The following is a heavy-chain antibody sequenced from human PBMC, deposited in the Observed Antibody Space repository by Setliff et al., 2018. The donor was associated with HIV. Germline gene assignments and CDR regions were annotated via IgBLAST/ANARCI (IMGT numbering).Heavy chain of an antibody. V-gene: IGHV4-4*09. CDR2: IYANGST. D-gene: IGHD6-13*01. J-gene: IGHJ6*02. CDR1: GGSINSYY. Sequence: SETLSLTCTVSGGSINSYYWSWIRQPPGKGLEWIGYIYANGSTNYNPSLKGRVTVSVDTAKNQFSLRLSSVTAADTSVYYCARHPPHDSTWPYYYYGMDVWGQGTKVTVSS. CDR3: ARHPPHDSTWPYYYYGMDV.